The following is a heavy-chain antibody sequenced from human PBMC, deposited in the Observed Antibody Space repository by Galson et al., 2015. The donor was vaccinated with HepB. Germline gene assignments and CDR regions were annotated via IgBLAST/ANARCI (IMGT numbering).Heavy chain of an antibody. D-gene: IGHD3-9*01. CDR2: ISSSSSYI. J-gene: IGHJ6*02. V-gene: IGHV3-21*01. Sequence: SLRLSCAASGFTFSSYSMNWVRQAPGKGLEWVSSISSSSSYIYYADSVRGRFTISRDNAKNSLYLQMNSLRAEDTAVYYCARDSYYDILTGYWRYYGMDVWGQGTTVTVSS. CDR3: ARDSYYDILTGYWRYYGMDV. CDR1: GFTFSSYS.